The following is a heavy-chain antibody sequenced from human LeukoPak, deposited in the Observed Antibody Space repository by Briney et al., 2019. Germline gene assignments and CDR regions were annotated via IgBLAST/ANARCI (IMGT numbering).Heavy chain of an antibody. CDR2: ISAYNGNT. V-gene: IGHV1-18*01. J-gene: IGHJ4*02. CDR3: ARGRNIGYIVVVSAAYFDY. Sequence: ASVKVSCKASGYTFTSYGISWVRQAPGQGLEWMGWISAYNGNTNYAQKLQGRVTMTTDTSMSTAYMELRSLRSDDTAVYYCARGRNIGYIVVVSAAYFDYWGQGTLVTVSS. CDR1: GYTFTSYG. D-gene: IGHD2-2*01.